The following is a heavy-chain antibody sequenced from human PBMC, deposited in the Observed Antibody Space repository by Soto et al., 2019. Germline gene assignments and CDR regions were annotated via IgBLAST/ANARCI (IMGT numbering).Heavy chain of an antibody. Sequence: GASVKVSCKASGYTFTSYAMHWVRQAPGQRLEWMGWINAGNGNTKYSQKFQGRVTITRDASASTAYMELSSLRSEDTAVYYCARDLDDYGDSHYYYYYMDVWGKGTTVTVSS. D-gene: IGHD4-17*01. CDR3: ARDLDDYGDSHYYYYYMDV. V-gene: IGHV1-3*01. J-gene: IGHJ6*03. CDR1: GYTFTSYA. CDR2: INAGNGNT.